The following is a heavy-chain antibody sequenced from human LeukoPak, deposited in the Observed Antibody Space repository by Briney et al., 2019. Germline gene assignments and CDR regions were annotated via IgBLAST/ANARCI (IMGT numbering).Heavy chain of an antibody. V-gene: IGHV3-33*01. D-gene: IGHD2-2*01. Sequence: GGSLRLSCAASGFTFSSYGMHWVRQAPGKGLGWVAVIWYDGSNKYYADSVKGRFTISRDNSKNTLYLQMNSLRAEDTAVYYCARDGSPLGYCSSTSCYHWFDPWGQGTLVTVSS. CDR3: ARDGSPLGYCSSTSCYHWFDP. CDR2: IWYDGSNK. J-gene: IGHJ5*02. CDR1: GFTFSSYG.